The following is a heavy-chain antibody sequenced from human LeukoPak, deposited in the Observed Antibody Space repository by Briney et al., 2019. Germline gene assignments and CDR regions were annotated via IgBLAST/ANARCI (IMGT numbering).Heavy chain of an antibody. CDR3: ARDLGYCSSTSCYAKDIIPRGPLDY. V-gene: IGHV3-30*19. D-gene: IGHD2-2*01. J-gene: IGHJ4*02. Sequence: PGGSLRLSCAASGFTFSSYGMHWVRQAPGKGLEWVAVISYDGSNKYYVDSVKGRFTISRDNSKNTLYLQMNSLRAEDTAVYYCARDLGYCSSTSCYAKDIIPRGPLDYWGQGTLVTVSS. CDR1: GFTFSSYG. CDR2: ISYDGSNK.